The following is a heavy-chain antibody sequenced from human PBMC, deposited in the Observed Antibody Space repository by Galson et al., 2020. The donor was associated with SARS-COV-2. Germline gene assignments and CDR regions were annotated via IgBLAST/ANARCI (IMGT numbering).Heavy chain of an antibody. CDR3: ARETDDYTSSWYDY. CDR1: GFTFSSSA. V-gene: IGHV3-30*04. J-gene: IGHJ4*02. Sequence: QLGESLKISCRASGFTFSSSAMHWVRQAPGKGLEWVAIISYAGTTRYNLDSVKGRFTISRDNSKNTLYLQMDSLTTEDTAVYYCARETDDYTSSWYDYWGQGTLVTVSS. CDR2: ISYAGTTR. D-gene: IGHD6-13*01.